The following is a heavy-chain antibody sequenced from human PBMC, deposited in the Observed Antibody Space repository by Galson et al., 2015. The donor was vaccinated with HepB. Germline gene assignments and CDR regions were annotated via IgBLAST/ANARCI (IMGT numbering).Heavy chain of an antibody. CDR2: ISAYNGNT. CDR1: GYTFTSYG. Sequence: QSGAEVKKPGASVKVSCKASGYTFTSYGISWVRQAPGQGLEWMGWISAYNGNTNYAQKLQGRVTITADESTSTAYMELSSLRSEDTAVYYCARAAETYYYDSSGYYSLYFFDYWGQGTLVTVSS. CDR3: ARAAETYYYDSSGYYSLYFFDY. J-gene: IGHJ4*02. V-gene: IGHV1-18*01. D-gene: IGHD3-22*01.